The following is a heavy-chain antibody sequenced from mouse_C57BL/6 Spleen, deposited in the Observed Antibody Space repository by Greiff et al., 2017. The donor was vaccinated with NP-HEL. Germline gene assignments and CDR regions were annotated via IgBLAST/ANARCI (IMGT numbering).Heavy chain of an antibody. J-gene: IGHJ4*01. V-gene: IGHV1-69*01. CDR2: IDPSDSYT. D-gene: IGHD4-1*01. Sequence: QVHVKQPGAELVMPGASVKLSCKASGYTFTSYWMHWVKQRPGQGLAWIGEIDPSDSYTNYNQKFKGKSTLTVDKSSSTAYMQFSSLASEYSSVYYCARETEPYYAMDYWGQGTSVTVSS. CDR3: ARETEPYYAMDY. CDR1: GYTFTSYW.